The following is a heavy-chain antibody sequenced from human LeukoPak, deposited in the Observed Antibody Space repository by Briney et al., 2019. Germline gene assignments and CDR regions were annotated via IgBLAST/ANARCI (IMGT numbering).Heavy chain of an antibody. CDR2: IWYDGSNK. V-gene: IGHV3-33*01. J-gene: IGHJ3*02. CDR1: GFIFSNYG. Sequence: QSGGSLRLSCAASGFIFSNYGMHWVRQAPGKGLEWVAVIWYDGSNKYYADSVKGRFTISRDSSKNTVYLQMNSLRAEDTAVYYCARGLRNTDTFDIWGQGTMVTVSS. CDR3: ARGLRNTDTFDI.